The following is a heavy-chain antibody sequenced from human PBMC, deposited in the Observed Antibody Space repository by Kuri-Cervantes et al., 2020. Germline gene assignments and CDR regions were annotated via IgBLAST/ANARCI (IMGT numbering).Heavy chain of an antibody. Sequence: SVTLSLTCTVSGGSVSSGSYYWSWIRQPPGKGLEWIGYIYYSGSTNYNPSLKSRVTISVDTSKNQFSLKLSSVTAADTAVYYCARDQGSDYYDSSGDAAFDIWGQGTMVTVSS. CDR1: GGSVSSGSYY. CDR2: IYYSGST. J-gene: IGHJ3*02. V-gene: IGHV4-61*01. CDR3: ARDQGSDYYDSSGDAAFDI. D-gene: IGHD3-22*01.